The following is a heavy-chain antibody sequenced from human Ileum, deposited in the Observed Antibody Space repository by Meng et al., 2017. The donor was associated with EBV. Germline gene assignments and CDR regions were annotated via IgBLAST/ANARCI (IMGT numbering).Heavy chain of an antibody. CDR2: TYRRSRWYY. CDR3: ATSRIAKFDR. J-gene: IGHJ5*02. V-gene: IGHV6-1*01. Sequence: QLKLQESGPGLVQPSQILSLSCVISGDSVSSDKTAWNWIRQSPSRGLEWLGRTYRRSRWYYDYALSVKSRINISPDTSKNQVSLQLNSVTDEDTGIYYCATSRIAKFDRWGQGTLVTVSS. CDR1: GDSVSSDKTA.